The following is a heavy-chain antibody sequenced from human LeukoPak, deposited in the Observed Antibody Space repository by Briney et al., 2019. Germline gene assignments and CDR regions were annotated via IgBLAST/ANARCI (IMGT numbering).Heavy chain of an antibody. Sequence: SETVSLSCTVSGGSISSGSCYWSWIRQPAGKGLEWIGRIYTSGSTNYNPSLKSRVTISVDTSKNQFSLKLSSVTAADTAVYYCAREGGYHTYWGQGTLVTVSS. CDR1: GGSISSGSCY. V-gene: IGHV4-61*02. CDR3: AREGGYHTY. J-gene: IGHJ4*02. CDR2: IYTSGST. D-gene: IGHD3-22*01.